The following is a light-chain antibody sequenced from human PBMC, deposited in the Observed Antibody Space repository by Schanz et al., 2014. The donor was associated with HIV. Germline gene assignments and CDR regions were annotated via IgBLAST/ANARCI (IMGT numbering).Light chain of an antibody. J-gene: IGLJ3*02. CDR3: GSYTTDSTWV. Sequence: QSVLTQPPSVSGAPGQRVTISCTGSNSNIGSGYAVHWYQQLPGTAPKLLIFDNFNRPSGVPDRFSGSKSGTSASLAITGLRAEDEGDYYCGSYTTDSTWVFGGGTKLTVL. CDR1: NSNIGSGYA. CDR2: DNF. V-gene: IGLV1-40*01.